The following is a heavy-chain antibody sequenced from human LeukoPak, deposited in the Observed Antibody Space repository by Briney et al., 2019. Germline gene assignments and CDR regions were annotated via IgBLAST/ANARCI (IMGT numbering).Heavy chain of an antibody. CDR1: GYTFTSYG. V-gene: IGHV1-18*01. J-gene: IGHJ5*02. D-gene: IGHD3-22*01. CDR2: ISAYNGNT. CDR3: AILPPYDSSGWYWFDP. Sequence: GASVKVSCKASGYTFTSYGISWVRQAPGQGLEWMGWISAYNGNTNYAQKFQGRVTITADKSTSTAYMELSSLRSEDTAVYYCAILPPYDSSGWYWFDPWGQGTLVTVSS.